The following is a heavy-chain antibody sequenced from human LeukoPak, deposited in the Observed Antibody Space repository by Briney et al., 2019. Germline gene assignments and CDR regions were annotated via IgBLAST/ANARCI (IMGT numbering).Heavy chain of an antibody. V-gene: IGHV1-18*01. CDR3: ARDQGPYYYDSSGSGFDP. CDR1: GYSFTSCG. Sequence: GASVKVSCKASGYSFTSCGISWVRQAPGQWLELMGWTSAYNGNTNYAQKLHGRVTMTTDTSTSTAYMELRSLRSDDTAVYYCARDQGPYYYDSSGSGFDPWGQGTLVTVSS. CDR2: TSAYNGNT. J-gene: IGHJ5*02. D-gene: IGHD3-22*01.